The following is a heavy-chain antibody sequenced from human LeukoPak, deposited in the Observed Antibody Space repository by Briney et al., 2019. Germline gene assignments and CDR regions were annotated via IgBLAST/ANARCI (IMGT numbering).Heavy chain of an antibody. V-gene: IGHV1-18*01. Sequence: ASVKVSCKASGYTFTSYGISWVRQAPGQGLEWMGWISAYNGNTNYVQKLQGRVTMTTDTSTSTAYMELRSLRSDDTAVYYCARGDSSGWYSYYYYGMDVWGQGTTVTVSS. D-gene: IGHD6-19*01. CDR2: ISAYNGNT. J-gene: IGHJ6*02. CDR1: GYTFTSYG. CDR3: ARGDSSGWYSYYYYGMDV.